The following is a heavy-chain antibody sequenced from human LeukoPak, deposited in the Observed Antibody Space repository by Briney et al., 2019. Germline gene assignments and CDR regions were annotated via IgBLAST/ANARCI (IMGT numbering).Heavy chain of an antibody. V-gene: IGHV3-66*02. J-gene: IGHJ6*03. CDR3: ACGYSYANMDV. CDR2: IYSGGST. Sequence: GGSLRLSCAASGFTVSSNHMSWVRQDPGKSLEWVSVIYSGGSTYYADSVKGRFTISRDNSKNTLYLQMNSLRAEDTAVYYCACGYSYANMDVWGKGTTVTVSS. D-gene: IGHD5-18*01. CDR1: GFTVSSNH.